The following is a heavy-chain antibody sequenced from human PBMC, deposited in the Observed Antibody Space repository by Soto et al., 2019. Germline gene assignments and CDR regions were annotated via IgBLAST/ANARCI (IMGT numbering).Heavy chain of an antibody. CDR2: IYYGGST. V-gene: IGHV4-30-2*01. J-gene: IGHJ4*02. Sequence: PSETLSLTCAVSGGSISSGDYSWNWIRQPPGKGLEWIGYIYYGGSTYYNPSLQSRVTMSVDRSRNQFSLKLNSVTAADTAVYYSARVRREYDNSGPVDYWGQGTLVTVSS. CDR3: ARVRREYDNSGPVDY. CDR1: GGSISSGDYS. D-gene: IGHD3-22*01.